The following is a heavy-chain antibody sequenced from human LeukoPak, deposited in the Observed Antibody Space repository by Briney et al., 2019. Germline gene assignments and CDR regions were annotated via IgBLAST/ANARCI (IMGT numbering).Heavy chain of an antibody. V-gene: IGHV3-23*01. CDR3: AKFYDISTGYFDC. Sequence: QTGGSLRLSCAASGFTFSSYAMSWVRQAPGKGLEWVSSISGSGDTTYFPDSVKGRFTISRDNSKNTMYLQMNSLRAEDTAVYYCAKFYDISTGYFDCWGQGTLVTVSS. CDR1: GFTFSSYA. J-gene: IGHJ4*02. CDR2: ISGSGDTT. D-gene: IGHD3-9*01.